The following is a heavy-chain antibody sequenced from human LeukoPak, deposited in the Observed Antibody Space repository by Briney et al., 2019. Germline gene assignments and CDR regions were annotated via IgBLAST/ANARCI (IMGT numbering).Heavy chain of an antibody. CDR1: GGTFSKNV. V-gene: IGHV1-69*01. CDR3: AMTDRNPRKSTTRRIVGAPTSEERGPFDS. J-gene: IGHJ4*02. CDR2: IIPFFDVV. Sequence: SVKVSCKASGGTFSKNVVSWVRQAPGQGLEWMGGIIPFFDVVSSAQRFQGRVTITADESTSTAYMELSSLRSEDTAVYYCAMTDRNPRKSTTRRIVGAPTSEERGPFDSWGPGTRVTVSS. D-gene: IGHD1-26*01.